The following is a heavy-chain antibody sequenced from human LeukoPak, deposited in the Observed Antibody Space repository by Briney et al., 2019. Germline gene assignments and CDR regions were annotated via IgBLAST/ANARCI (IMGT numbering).Heavy chain of an antibody. CDR1: GFTFSSYS. Sequence: GGSLRLSCAASGFTFSSYSMNWVRQAPGKGLEWVSSISSSSSYIYYADPVKGRFTISRDNSKNTLYLQMNSLRAEDTAVYYCATLPSYGTPFDYYYGMDVWGQGTTVTVSS. J-gene: IGHJ6*02. V-gene: IGHV3-21*04. D-gene: IGHD5-18*01. CDR2: ISSSSSYI. CDR3: ATLPSYGTPFDYYYGMDV.